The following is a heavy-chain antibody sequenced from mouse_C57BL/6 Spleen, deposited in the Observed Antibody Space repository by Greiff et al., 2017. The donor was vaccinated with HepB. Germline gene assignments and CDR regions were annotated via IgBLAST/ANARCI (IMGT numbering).Heavy chain of an antibody. D-gene: IGHD2-3*01. CDR2: IYPGSGNT. CDR3: ARLDDGYSAWFAY. V-gene: IGHV1-76*01. Sequence: QVQLKQSGAELVRPGASVKLSCKASGYTFTDYYINWVKQRPGQGLEWIARIYPGSGNTYYNEKFKGKATLTAEKSSSTAYMQLSSLTSEDSAVYFCARLDDGYSAWFAYWGQGTLVTVSA. J-gene: IGHJ3*01. CDR1: GYTFTDYY.